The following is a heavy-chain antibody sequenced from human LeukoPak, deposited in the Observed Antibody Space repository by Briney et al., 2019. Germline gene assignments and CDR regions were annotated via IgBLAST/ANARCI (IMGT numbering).Heavy chain of an antibody. CDR1: GFTFSSYA. D-gene: IGHD3-9*01. Sequence: GGALRLSCAASGFTFSSYAMSWVRQAPGKGLEWVSAISSFASTYYADSVKGRFTISRDNSKNTLYLQMNSLRAEDTAVYYCTKPGVWGRYDILTGYYYWGQGTLVTVSS. CDR2: ISSFAST. J-gene: IGHJ4*02. V-gene: IGHV3-23*01. CDR3: TKPGVWGRYDILTGYYY.